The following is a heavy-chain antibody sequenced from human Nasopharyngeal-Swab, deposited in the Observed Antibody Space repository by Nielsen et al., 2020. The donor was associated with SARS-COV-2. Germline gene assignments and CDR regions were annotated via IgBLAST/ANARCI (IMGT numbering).Heavy chain of an antibody. D-gene: IGHD4-11*01. V-gene: IGHV4-61*02. CDR1: GGSISSGSYY. J-gene: IGHJ6*02. CDR3: ARDGDYTDV. Sequence: SEILSLTCTVSGGSISSGSYYWSWIRQPAGKGLEWIGRIYTSGSTNYNPSLKSRVTISVDTSKNQFSLKLSSVTAADTAAYYCARDGDYTDVWGQGTTVTVSS. CDR2: IYTSGST.